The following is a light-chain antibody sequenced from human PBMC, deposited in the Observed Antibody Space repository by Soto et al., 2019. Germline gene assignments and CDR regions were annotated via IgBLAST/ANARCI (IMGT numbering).Light chain of an antibody. CDR3: QQYGSSPQT. Sequence: EIVLAQSPGTLSLSPGERATLSCSASHTASDNYFAWYQQKAGHAPRLLIYGIPTRATGIPDRVSGSGSGTDFTLTISRLEPEDFAVYYGQQYGSSPQTFGQGTTVDIK. CDR1: HTASDNY. V-gene: IGKV3-20*01. J-gene: IGKJ1*01. CDR2: GIP.